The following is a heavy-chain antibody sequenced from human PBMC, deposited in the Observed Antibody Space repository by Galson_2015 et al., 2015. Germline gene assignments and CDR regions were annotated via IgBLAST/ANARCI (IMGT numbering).Heavy chain of an antibody. CDR3: TRPVEDIVLYYLDY. V-gene: IGHV3-33*01. CDR1: GFTFSSYG. D-gene: IGHD5/OR15-5a*01. Sequence: SLRLSCAASGFTFSSYGMHWVRQAPGKGLEWVAVIWYDGSNKYYADSVKGRFTISRDNSKNTLYLQMNSLRAEDTAVYYCTRPVEDIVLYYLDYGGQGTLVTVSS. J-gene: IGHJ4*02. CDR2: IWYDGSNK.